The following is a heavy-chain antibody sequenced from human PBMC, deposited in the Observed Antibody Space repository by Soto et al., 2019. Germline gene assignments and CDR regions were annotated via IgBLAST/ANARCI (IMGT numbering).Heavy chain of an antibody. CDR1: GYTFRNYG. Sequence: ASVKVSCKASGYTFRNYGITWVRQAPGQGLEWMAWISPYNGNTNYAQDLQGRVTMTTDTSTSTAYMELRSLTSEDTDMYYCARDLVSGSDFWRAYNGGYFDYWGQGTLVTVSS. CDR3: ARDLVSGSDFWRAYNGGYFDY. CDR2: ISPYNGNT. V-gene: IGHV1-18*01. J-gene: IGHJ4*02. D-gene: IGHD3-3*01.